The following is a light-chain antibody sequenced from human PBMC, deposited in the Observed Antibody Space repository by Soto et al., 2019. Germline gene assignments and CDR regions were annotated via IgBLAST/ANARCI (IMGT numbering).Light chain of an antibody. V-gene: IGKV1-39*01. Sequence: DIQMTQSPSSLSASVGDRVTITCRASQIISSYLTWYQQKPGKAPKLLIYAASSLQSGVPSRFSGSGSGTDFTLNISSLQPEDFATYYCHQSYSTPPWTFGQGTKVEIK. CDR3: HQSYSTPPWT. J-gene: IGKJ1*01. CDR1: QIISSY. CDR2: AAS.